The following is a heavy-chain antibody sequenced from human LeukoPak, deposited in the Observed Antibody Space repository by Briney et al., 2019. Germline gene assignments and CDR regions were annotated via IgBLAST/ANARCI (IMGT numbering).Heavy chain of an antibody. CDR1: GFTFSSYA. Sequence: PGGSLRLSCAASGFTFSSYAMSWVRQAPGKGLEWVSAISGSGGSTDYADSVKGRFTISRDNSKNTLYLQMNSLRAEDTAVYYCAKWSSGDYYDSSGYFDYWGQGTLVTVSS. CDR3: AKWSSGDYYDSSGYFDY. D-gene: IGHD3-22*01. J-gene: IGHJ4*02. V-gene: IGHV3-23*01. CDR2: ISGSGGST.